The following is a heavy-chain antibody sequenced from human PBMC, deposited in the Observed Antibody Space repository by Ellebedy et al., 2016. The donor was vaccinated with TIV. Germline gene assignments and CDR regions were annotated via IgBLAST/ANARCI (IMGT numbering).Heavy chain of an antibody. V-gene: IGHV4-34*01. CDR1: DGSFSGYY. Sequence: SETLSLXCAVYDGSFSGYYWSWIRQPPGKGLEWIGEINHSGSANYNPSLKSRATISLDTSKNQFSLKLSSVTAADTAVYYCARVRRAYSGYYIDVWGHGTMVIVSS. J-gene: IGHJ6*02. CDR2: INHSGSA. CDR3: ARVRRAYSGYYIDV. D-gene: IGHD5-12*01.